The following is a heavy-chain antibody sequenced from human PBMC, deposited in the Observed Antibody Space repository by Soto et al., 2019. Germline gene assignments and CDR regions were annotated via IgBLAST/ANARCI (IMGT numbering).Heavy chain of an antibody. CDR2: INWNGGST. J-gene: IGHJ4*02. V-gene: IGHV3-20*01. CDR3: ARDLGGYVRFDY. CDR1: GFTFDDYG. D-gene: IGHD5-12*01. Sequence: EVQLVESGGGVVRPGGSLRLSCAASGFTFDDYGMSWVPQAPGKGLEWVSGINWNGGSTGYADSVKGGFTISRDNAKNCLSQQMNSLRAEDTSLYDSARDLGGYVRFDYWGQGTLGTVSS.